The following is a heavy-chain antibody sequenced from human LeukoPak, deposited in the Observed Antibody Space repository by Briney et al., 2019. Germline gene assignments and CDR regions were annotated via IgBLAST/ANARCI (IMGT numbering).Heavy chain of an antibody. CDR3: AKTGPGSGWARYYFDS. D-gene: IGHD6-19*01. CDR1: GFTFSGYA. CDR2: ISSTGAYT. V-gene: IGHV3-23*01. Sequence: PGGSLGLSCAASGFTFSGYALTWVRQAPGKGLEWVSTISSTGAYTYYADSAKGRFTISRDSSKNTLYLQMNSLRADDTAVYSCAKTGPGSGWARYYFDSWGQGTLVTVSS. J-gene: IGHJ4*02.